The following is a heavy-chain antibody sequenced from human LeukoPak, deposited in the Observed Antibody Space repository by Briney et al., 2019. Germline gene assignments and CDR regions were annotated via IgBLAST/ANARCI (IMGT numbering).Heavy chain of an antibody. D-gene: IGHD3-10*01. Sequence: GESLKISCKGSGYSFTNYWITWVRQMPGKGLEWMGRIDPSDSYTNYSPSFQGHVTISADKSISTAYLQWSSLKASDTAMYYCARDPPDLGELLYYFDYWGQGALVTVSS. V-gene: IGHV5-10-1*01. CDR2: IDPSDSYT. CDR1: GYSFTNYW. CDR3: ARDPPDLGELLYYFDY. J-gene: IGHJ4*02.